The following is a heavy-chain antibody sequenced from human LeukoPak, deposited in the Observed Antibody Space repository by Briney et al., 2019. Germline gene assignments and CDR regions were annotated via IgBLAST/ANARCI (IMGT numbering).Heavy chain of an antibody. D-gene: IGHD5-12*01. CDR1: GFAFSSYA. V-gene: IGHV3-23*01. J-gene: IGHJ4*02. CDR2: ISGSGGST. Sequence: GGSLRLSCAASGFAFSSYAMSWVRQAPGKGLEWVSAISGSGGSTYYADSVKGRFTISRDNSKNTLYLQMNSLRAGDTAVYYCAKVGNSGYVFFHFDYWGQGTLVTVSS. CDR3: AKVGNSGYVFFHFDY.